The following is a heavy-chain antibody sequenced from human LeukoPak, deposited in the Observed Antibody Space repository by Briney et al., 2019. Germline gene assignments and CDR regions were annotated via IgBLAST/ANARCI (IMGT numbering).Heavy chain of an antibody. CDR2: IRAYKGNT. CDR3: AGDLYYYGSGSYYDVFDV. J-gene: IGHJ3*01. V-gene: IGHV1-18*01. D-gene: IGHD3-10*01. Sequence: ASVKVSCKASGYTFSTYGISWARQAPGQGLEWMGWIRAYKGNTYYAQKRQGRVTMTTDTSTSTAYMELRSLRSDDTAIYYCAGDLYYYGSGSYYDVFDVWGQGTMVTVSS. CDR1: GYTFSTYG.